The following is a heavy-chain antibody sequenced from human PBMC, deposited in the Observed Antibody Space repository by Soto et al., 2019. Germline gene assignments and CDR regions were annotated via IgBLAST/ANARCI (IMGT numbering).Heavy chain of an antibody. D-gene: IGHD3-9*01. CDR2: IIPIFGTA. Sequence: SVKVSCKASGGTFSSYAISWVRQAPGQGLEWMGGIIPIFGTANYAQKFQGRVTITADESTSTAYMELSSLRSEDTAVYYCARVTNYDILTGANPKDYYYYGMDVWGQGTTVTVSS. V-gene: IGHV1-69*13. J-gene: IGHJ6*02. CDR1: GGTFSSYA. CDR3: ARVTNYDILTGANPKDYYYYGMDV.